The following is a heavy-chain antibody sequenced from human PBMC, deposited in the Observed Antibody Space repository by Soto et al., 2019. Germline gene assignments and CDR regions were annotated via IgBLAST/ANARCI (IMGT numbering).Heavy chain of an antibody. CDR3: ARDLYSTSWYVRAFDM. Sequence: ASVKVSCKASENTFSTSSLHWVRQAPGQGLEWMGVINPTTTTTTDAQKFQGRVTMTRDTSTSTVFLELSSLRSGDTAVYFCARDLYSTSWYVRAFDMWGQGIMVTVSS. CDR2: INPTTTTT. CDR1: ENTFSTSS. D-gene: IGHD6-13*01. V-gene: IGHV1-46*03. J-gene: IGHJ3*02.